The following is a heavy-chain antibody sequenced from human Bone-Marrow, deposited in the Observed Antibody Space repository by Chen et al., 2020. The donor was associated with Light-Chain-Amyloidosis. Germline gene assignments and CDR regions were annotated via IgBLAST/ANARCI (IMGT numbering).Heavy chain of an antibody. CDR2: FNPNSGGR. CDR3: ARGGLETYYYYYFMDV. J-gene: IGHJ6*02. CDR1: GYTFVDYY. Sequence: GASVKVSCKTSGYTFVDYYIHWVRQAPGQGLEWMGWFNPNSGGRNYAEEFQDRVTVTWGTATDTASMELSRLTSDDTAVYYCARGGLETYYYYYFMDVWGQGTTVTVSS. D-gene: IGHD1-1*01. V-gene: IGHV1-2*02.